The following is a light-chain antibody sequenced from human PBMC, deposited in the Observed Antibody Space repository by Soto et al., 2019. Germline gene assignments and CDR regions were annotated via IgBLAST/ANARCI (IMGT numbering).Light chain of an antibody. V-gene: IGLV2-14*01. Sequence: QSALTQPASVSGSPGQSITIPCTGTSSDVGGYKYVSWYQQHPGKVPKLMIYDVTNRPSGVSNRFSGSKSGNTASLTISGLQAEDEADYYCSSYTTSSTPVVFGGGTKVTVL. CDR3: SSYTTSSTPVV. CDR2: DVT. CDR1: SSDVGGYKY. J-gene: IGLJ2*01.